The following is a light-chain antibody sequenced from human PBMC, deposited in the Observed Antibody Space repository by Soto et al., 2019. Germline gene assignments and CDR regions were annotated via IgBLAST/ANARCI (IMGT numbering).Light chain of an antibody. CDR2: EVR. CDR1: STDVGSNNY. Sequence: QSALTQAASVSESPGQWISLSCGGTSTDVGSNNYVSWYQQHPGNARNVMLYEVRKRPSGVPDRFSASKSANTASLIVSGLQADDEADYYCTSYAGGNILVFGGGAKLTVL. CDR3: TSYAGGNILV. J-gene: IGLJ3*02. V-gene: IGLV2-8*01.